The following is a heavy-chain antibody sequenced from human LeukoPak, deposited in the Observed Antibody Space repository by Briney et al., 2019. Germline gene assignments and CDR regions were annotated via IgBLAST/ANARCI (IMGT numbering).Heavy chain of an antibody. CDR3: VRDRGTYRPIDY. J-gene: IGHJ4*02. Sequence: GRSLRLSCAASGFTFSSYGMHWVRQAPGKGLEWVAVIWYDGSNKYYADSVKGRFTISRDNAQNSLYLQMNSLRAEDTAIYYCVRDRGTYRPIDYWGQGTLVTVSS. D-gene: IGHD1-26*01. CDR2: IWYDGSNK. CDR1: GFTFSSYG. V-gene: IGHV3-33*01.